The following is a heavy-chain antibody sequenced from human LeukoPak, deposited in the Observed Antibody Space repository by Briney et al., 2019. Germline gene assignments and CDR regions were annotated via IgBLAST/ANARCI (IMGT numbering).Heavy chain of an antibody. CDR1: GGSFSGYY. CDR3: ARIKKRWISSIAAAGRGGGIDY. Sequence: ASETLSLTCAVYGGSFSGYYWSWIRQPPGKGLEWIGEINHSGSTNYNPSLKSRVTISVDTSKNQFSLKLSSVTAADTAVYYCARIKKRWISSIAAAGRGGGIDYWGQGTLVTVSS. J-gene: IGHJ4*02. CDR2: INHSGST. V-gene: IGHV4-34*01. D-gene: IGHD6-13*01.